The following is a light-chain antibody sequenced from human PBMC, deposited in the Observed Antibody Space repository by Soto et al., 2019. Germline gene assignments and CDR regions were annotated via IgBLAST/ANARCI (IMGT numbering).Light chain of an antibody. CDR3: QQYNNWPLT. V-gene: IGKV3-15*01. J-gene: IGKJ4*01. Sequence: EIVMTQSPDTMSVSPGEGATLSCRASERISNNLAWYQQKRGQVPRLLIYGASTRATGIPDRFSGSGYGREFTLTISSLQSDDSSVYYCQQYNNWPLTFGGGTKVEI. CDR1: ERISNN. CDR2: GAS.